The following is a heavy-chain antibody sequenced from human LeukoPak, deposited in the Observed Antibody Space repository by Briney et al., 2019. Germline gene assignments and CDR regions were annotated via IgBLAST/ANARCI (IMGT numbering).Heavy chain of an antibody. D-gene: IGHD3-9*01. CDR1: GYTFTGYY. CDR3: ALNWYYDILTGYLED. V-gene: IGHV1-2*06. CDR2: INPNSGGT. Sequence: ASVKVSCKASGYTFTGYYMHWVRRAPGQGREWMGRINPNSGGTNYAQKFQGRVTMTRDTSISTAYMELSRLRSDDTAVYYCALNWYYDILTGYLEDWGQGTPVTVPS. J-gene: IGHJ4*02.